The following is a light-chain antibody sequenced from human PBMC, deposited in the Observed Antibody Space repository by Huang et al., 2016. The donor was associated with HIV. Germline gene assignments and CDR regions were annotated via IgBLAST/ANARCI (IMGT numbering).Light chain of an antibody. Sequence: EIVLTQSPGTLSLSPGERPTLSCRARQSVSSNYLAWYQQKPGQAPRLLIYGAASRATGIPDRFSGSGSGTDFTLTISRLEPEDFAVYYCQQYGSSPYTFGQGTKLEI. CDR2: GAA. CDR1: QSVSSNY. CDR3: QQYGSSPYT. J-gene: IGKJ2*01. V-gene: IGKV3-20*01.